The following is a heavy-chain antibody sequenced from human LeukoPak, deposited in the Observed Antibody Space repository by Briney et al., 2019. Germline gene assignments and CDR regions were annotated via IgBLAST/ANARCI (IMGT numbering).Heavy chain of an antibody. D-gene: IGHD3-22*01. CDR1: GFTFNSYA. CDR2: ISGSGGST. Sequence: PGGSLRLSCAASGFTFNSYAMSWVRQAPGKGLEWVSAISGSGGSTYYAGSVKGRFTISRDNSKNTLYLQMNSLRAEDTAVYYCAKDGNYYDSSGFDYWGQGTLVTVSS. V-gene: IGHV3-23*01. J-gene: IGHJ4*02. CDR3: AKDGNYYDSSGFDY.